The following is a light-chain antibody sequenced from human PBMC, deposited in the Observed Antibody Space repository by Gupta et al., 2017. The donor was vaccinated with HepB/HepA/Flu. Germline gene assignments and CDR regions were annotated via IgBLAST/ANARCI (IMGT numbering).Light chain of an antibody. CDR2: YND. CDR3: AAWDTSLNVVV. Sequence: QSVLTQSTSVSGTPGQRVTISCSGSSSNVGRNNVNWYQQLPGTAPKLLIYYNDERPSGVPDRISGSKSGTSASLAISGLQSDDEADYYCAAWDTSLNVVVFGGGTKLTVL. V-gene: IGLV1-44*01. J-gene: IGLJ2*01. CDR1: SSNVGRNN.